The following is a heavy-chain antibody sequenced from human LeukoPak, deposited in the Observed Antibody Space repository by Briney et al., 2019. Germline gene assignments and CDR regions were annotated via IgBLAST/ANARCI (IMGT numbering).Heavy chain of an antibody. CDR1: GFTFSSYS. D-gene: IGHD2-8*02. CDR2: ISSSSSYI. CDR3: ASTYCEGLNWFDP. J-gene: IGHJ5*02. Sequence: GGSLRLSCAASGFTFSSYSMNWVRQAPGKGLEWVSSISSSSSYIYYADSVKGRFTISRDNAKNSLYLQMNSLRAEDTAVYYCASTYCEGLNWFDPWGQGTLVTVSS. V-gene: IGHV3-21*01.